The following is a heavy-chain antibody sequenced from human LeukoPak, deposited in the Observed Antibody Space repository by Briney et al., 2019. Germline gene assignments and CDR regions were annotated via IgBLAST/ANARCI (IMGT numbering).Heavy chain of an antibody. CDR3: TKRVAEHSSSWHIDM. Sequence: GGSLRLSCAASGFTFGSFSMNWVRQAPGKGLEWVSAISGGGEWIFYADSVKGRFTISRDNSKNTLFLQMNSLRAEDTATYYCTKRVAEHSSSWHIDMWGQGTVVIVSS. V-gene: IGHV3-23*01. J-gene: IGHJ3*02. CDR2: ISGGGEWI. D-gene: IGHD6-13*01. CDR1: GFTFGSFS.